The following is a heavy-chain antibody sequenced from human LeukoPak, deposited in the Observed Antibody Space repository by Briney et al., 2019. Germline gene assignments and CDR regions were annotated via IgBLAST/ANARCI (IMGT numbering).Heavy chain of an antibody. J-gene: IGHJ6*02. CDR1: DDSISSYY. Sequence: SETLSLTCTVSDDSISSYYWSWIRQPPGKGLEWIGYIYNSGGTNYNPSLKSRVTISVDTSKNQFSLKLSSVTAADTAVYYCARVGGTNYYYYGMDVWGQGTTVTVSS. D-gene: IGHD1-1*01. CDR2: IYNSGGT. CDR3: ARVGGTNYYYYGMDV. V-gene: IGHV4-59*01.